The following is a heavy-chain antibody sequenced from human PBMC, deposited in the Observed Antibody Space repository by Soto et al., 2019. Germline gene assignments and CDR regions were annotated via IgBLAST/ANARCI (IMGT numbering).Heavy chain of an antibody. V-gene: IGHV4-59*08. Sequence: SETLSLTCTVSGGSISSYYWSWIRQPPGKGLEWIGYIYYSGSTNYNPSLKSRVTISVDTSKNQFSLKLSSVTAADTAVYYCVRTTYYDFWSGYYTGYYYMDVWGKGTTVTVSS. CDR1: GGSISSYY. D-gene: IGHD3-3*01. CDR2: IYYSGST. CDR3: VRTTYYDFWSGYYTGYYYMDV. J-gene: IGHJ6*03.